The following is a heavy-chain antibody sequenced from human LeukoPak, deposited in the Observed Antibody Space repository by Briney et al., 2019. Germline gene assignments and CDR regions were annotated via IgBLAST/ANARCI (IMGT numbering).Heavy chain of an antibody. J-gene: IGHJ1*01. D-gene: IGHD6-13*01. CDR1: GGSISNYY. CDR3: ARHGGYSSPYLH. Sequence: SETLSLTCTVSGGSISNYYWSWIRQPPGKGLECIGYIYYSGSTNYNPSLKSRVTISVDTSKNQFSRKLSSVTATDTAVYYCARHGGYSSPYLHWGQGTLVTVSS. V-gene: IGHV4-59*08. CDR2: IYYSGST.